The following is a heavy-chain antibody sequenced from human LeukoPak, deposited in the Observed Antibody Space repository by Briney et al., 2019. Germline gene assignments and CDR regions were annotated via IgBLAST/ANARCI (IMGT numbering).Heavy chain of an antibody. CDR3: ARHASGSYYGSDY. CDR2: IYYSGST. CDR1: GGSISSSSYY. J-gene: IGHJ4*02. D-gene: IGHD1-26*01. Sequence: SETLSLTCTVSGGSISSSSYYWGWIRQPPGKGLEWIGSIYYSGSTYYNPSLKSRVTISVATSKNQFSLKLSSVTAADTAVYYCARHASGSYYGSDYWGQGTLVTVSS. V-gene: IGHV4-39*01.